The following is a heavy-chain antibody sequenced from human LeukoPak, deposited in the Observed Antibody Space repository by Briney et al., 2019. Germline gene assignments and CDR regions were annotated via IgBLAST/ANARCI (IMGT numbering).Heavy chain of an antibody. CDR1: GGSFSGYY. CDR3: ARRGRYGVRGGYFDY. Sequence: SETLSLTCAVYGGSFSGYYWSWIRQPPGKGLEWIGEINHSGSTNYNPSLKSRVTISVDTSKDQFSLKLSSVTAADTAVYYCARRGRYGVRGGYFDYWGQGTLVTVSS. J-gene: IGHJ4*02. V-gene: IGHV4-34*01. D-gene: IGHD3-10*01. CDR2: INHSGST.